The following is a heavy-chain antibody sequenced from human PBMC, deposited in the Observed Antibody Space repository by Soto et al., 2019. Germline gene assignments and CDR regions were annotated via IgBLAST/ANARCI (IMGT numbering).Heavy chain of an antibody. V-gene: IGHV3-74*01. CDR2: ITSDGGST. J-gene: IGHJ4*02. CDR1: GFTFSSTW. D-gene: IGHD2-21*01. CDR3: ARDWYYSLDY. Sequence: GGSLRLSCAVSGFTFSSTWMNWVRQAPGKGLVWVSRITSDGGSTTYADSVKGRFTIPRDNAKNTLYLQMNSLRAEDTAVYYCARDWYYSLDYWGQGTLVTVSS.